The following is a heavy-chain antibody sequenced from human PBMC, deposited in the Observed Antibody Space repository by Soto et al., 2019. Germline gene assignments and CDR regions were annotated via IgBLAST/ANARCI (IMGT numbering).Heavy chain of an antibody. D-gene: IGHD2-21*02. CDR1: GFRFSEHS. J-gene: IGHJ4*02. Sequence: LVEPGGGLVYPGGSLTLSCVGSGFRFSEHSMNWVRQAHGKGLQWVSYISSSSDSTYYADSLKGRFNVSRDNANNALFLHINSLSDDETATYYCARLPKGSLVTAWGQGGLFTVSS. V-gene: IGHV3-48*02. CDR3: ARLPKGSLVTA. CDR2: ISSSSDST.